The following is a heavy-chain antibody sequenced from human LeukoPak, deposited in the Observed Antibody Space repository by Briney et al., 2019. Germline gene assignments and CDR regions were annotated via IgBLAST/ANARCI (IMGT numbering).Heavy chain of an antibody. D-gene: IGHD3-22*01. Sequence: KPSETLSLTCTVSGGSISSSSYYWGWIRQPPGKGLEWIGSIYYSGSTYYNPSLKSRVTISVDTSKNQLSLKLSSVTAADTAVYYCAGAYYYDSSGSEDYFDYWGQGTLVTVSS. CDR3: AGAYYYDSSGSEDYFDY. J-gene: IGHJ4*02. V-gene: IGHV4-39*01. CDR1: GGSISSSSYY. CDR2: IYYSGST.